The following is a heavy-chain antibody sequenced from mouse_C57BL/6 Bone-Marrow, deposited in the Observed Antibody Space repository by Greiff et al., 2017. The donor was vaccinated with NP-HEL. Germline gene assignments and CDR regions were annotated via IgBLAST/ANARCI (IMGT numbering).Heavy chain of an antibody. CDR1: GYTFTTYP. Sequence: QVQLQQSGAELVKPGASVKMSCKASGYTFTTYPIEWMKQNHGKSLEWIGNFHPYNDDTKYNEKFKGKATLTVETSSSTVYLELSRLTSDDSAVYYCARRYYGSSYDWYFDVWGTGTTVTVSS. CDR3: ARRYYGSSYDWYFDV. CDR2: FHPYNDDT. J-gene: IGHJ1*03. D-gene: IGHD1-1*01. V-gene: IGHV1-47*01.